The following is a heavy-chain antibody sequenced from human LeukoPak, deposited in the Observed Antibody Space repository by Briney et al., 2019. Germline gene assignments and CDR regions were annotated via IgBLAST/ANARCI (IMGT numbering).Heavy chain of an antibody. Sequence: GGSLRLSCAASKFMFSAYNMHWVRQVPGKGLEWLAIISHDGNTGHYADSVKGRFTISRDNSKDTVDLQMNSLRADDTAVYYCARDFNWAFDYWGQGTLATVSS. CDR2: ISHDGNTG. CDR1: KFMFSAYN. J-gene: IGHJ4*02. D-gene: IGHD3-16*01. V-gene: IGHV3-30-3*01. CDR3: ARDFNWAFDY.